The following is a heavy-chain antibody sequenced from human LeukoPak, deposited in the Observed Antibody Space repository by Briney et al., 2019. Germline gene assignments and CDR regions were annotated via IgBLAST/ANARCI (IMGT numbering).Heavy chain of an antibody. V-gene: IGHV3-9*01. CDR1: GFTFDDYA. D-gene: IGHD3-16*01. Sequence: PGGSLRLSCAASGFTFDDYAMHWVRQAPGKGLEWVSGISWNSGSIGYADSVKGRFTISRDNAKNSLYLQMNSLRAEDTALYYCAKVRNVWGTNDAFDIWGQGTMVTVSS. CDR3: AKVRNVWGTNDAFDI. CDR2: ISWNSGSI. J-gene: IGHJ3*02.